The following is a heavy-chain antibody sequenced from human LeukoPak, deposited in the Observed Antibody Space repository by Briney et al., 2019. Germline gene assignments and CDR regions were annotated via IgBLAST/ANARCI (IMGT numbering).Heavy chain of an antibody. D-gene: IGHD6-6*01. V-gene: IGHV4-59*08. J-gene: IGHJ4*02. CDR1: GGSISSYY. CDR3: ARHRAKYSSSSPFDY. CDR2: IYYSGST. Sequence: PSETLSLTCTVSGGSISSYYWSWIRQPPGKGLEWIGYIYYSGSTNYNPSLKSRVSISVDTSKNQFSLKLSSVTAADTAVYYCARHRAKYSSSSPFDYWGQGALVTVSS.